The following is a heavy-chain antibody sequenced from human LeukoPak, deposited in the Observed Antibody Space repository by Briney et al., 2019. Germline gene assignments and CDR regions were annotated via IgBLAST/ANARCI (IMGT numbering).Heavy chain of an antibody. V-gene: IGHV3-30*02. D-gene: IGHD2-21*02. CDR3: AKDSSPYCGGDCYWGY. Sequence: GGSLRLSCAASGFTFSSYGMHWVRQAPGKGLEWVAFIRYDGSNKYYADSVKGRFTISRDNSKNTLYLQMNSLRAEDTAVYYCAKDSSPYCGGDCYWGYWGQGTLVTVSS. CDR1: GFTFSSYG. CDR2: IRYDGSNK. J-gene: IGHJ4*02.